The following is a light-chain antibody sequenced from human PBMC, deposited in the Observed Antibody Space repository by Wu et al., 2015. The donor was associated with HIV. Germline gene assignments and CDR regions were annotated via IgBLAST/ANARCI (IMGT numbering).Light chain of an antibody. CDR2: GAS. CDR3: HQYGSSPQT. CDR1: QSVRSSY. J-gene: IGKJ1*01. V-gene: IGKV3-20*01. Sequence: EIVLTQSPGTLSFSPGESATLYCRASQSVRSSYLAWYQQKPGQAPRLLIYGASSRATGIPDRFSGSGSGTDFTLTISRLEPEDFAVYYCHQYGSSPQTFGQGTKVEIK.